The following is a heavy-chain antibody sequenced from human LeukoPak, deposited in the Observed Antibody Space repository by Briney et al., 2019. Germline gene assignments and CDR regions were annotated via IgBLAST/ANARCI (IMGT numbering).Heavy chain of an antibody. CDR1: GGSFSGYY. CDR3: ARDPWTGTSPGADY. D-gene: IGHD1-1*01. CDR2: INHSGST. J-gene: IGHJ4*02. V-gene: IGHV4-34*01. Sequence: SETLSLTCAVYGGSFSGYYWSWIRQPPGKGLEWIGEINHSGSTNYNPSLKSRVTISVDTSKNQFSLKLSSVTAADTAVYYCARDPWTGTSPGADYWGQGTLVTVSS.